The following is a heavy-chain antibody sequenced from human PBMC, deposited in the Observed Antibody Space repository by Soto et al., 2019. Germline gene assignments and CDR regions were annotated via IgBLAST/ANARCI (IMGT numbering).Heavy chain of an antibody. J-gene: IGHJ3*02. D-gene: IGHD6-6*01. V-gene: IGHV1-2*04. CDR2: INPNSGGT. CDR3: ARDRIAARREAAFDI. Sequence: ASVKVSCKASGYTFTGYYMHWVRQAPGQGLEGMGWINPNSGGTNYAQKFQGWVTMTRDTSISTAYMELSRLRSDDTAVYYCARDRIAARREAAFDIWGQGTMVTVS. CDR1: GYTFTGYY.